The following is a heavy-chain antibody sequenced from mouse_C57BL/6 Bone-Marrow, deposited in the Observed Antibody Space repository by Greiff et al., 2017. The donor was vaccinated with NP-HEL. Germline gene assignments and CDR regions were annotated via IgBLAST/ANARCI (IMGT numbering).Heavy chain of an antibody. CDR3: ARSFITTVVATDY. V-gene: IGHV14-2*01. CDR2: IDPEDGET. J-gene: IGHJ2*01. D-gene: IGHD1-1*01. Sequence: EVMLVESGAELVKPGASVKLSCTASGFNIKDYYMHWVKQRTEQGLEWIGRIDPEDGETKYAPKFQGKATITADTSSNTAYLQLSSLTSEDTAVYYCARSFITTVVATDYWGQGTTLTVAS. CDR1: GFNIKDYY.